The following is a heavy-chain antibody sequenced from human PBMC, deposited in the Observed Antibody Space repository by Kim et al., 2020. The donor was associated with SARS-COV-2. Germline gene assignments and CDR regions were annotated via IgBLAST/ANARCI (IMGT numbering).Heavy chain of an antibody. D-gene: IGHD2-8*01. CDR2: IKSKTDGGRT. Sequence: GGSLRLSCAASGFTFSNAWMSWVRQAPGKGLEWVGRIKSKTDGGRTDYAAPVKGRFTISRDDSKNTLYLQMNSLKTEDTAVYYCTTDPPPNGYGHYWGQGTLVSVSS. V-gene: IGHV3-15*01. J-gene: IGHJ4*02. CDR1: GFTFSNAW. CDR3: TTDPPPNGYGHY.